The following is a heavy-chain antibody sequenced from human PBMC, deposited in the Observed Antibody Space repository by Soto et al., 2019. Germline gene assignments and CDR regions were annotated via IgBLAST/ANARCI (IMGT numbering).Heavy chain of an antibody. CDR3: ARDSLVEMGHDY. CDR2: IYYNGVT. Sequence: QVQLQESGPGLVKPSETLSLTCTVSGGSITGYYWSWIRQPPGKGLEWIGFIYYNGVTNYNPSLKSRVTISVDTSRNQFSLTLSSVTAADTAVYYCARDSLVEMGHDYWGQGTLVTVSS. CDR1: GGSITGYY. J-gene: IGHJ4*02. V-gene: IGHV4-59*01. D-gene: IGHD1-1*01.